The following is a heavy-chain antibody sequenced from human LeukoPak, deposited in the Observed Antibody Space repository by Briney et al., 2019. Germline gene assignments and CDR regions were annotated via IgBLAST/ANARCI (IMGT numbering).Heavy chain of an antibody. CDR1: GFTFSSYA. CDR3: ARTSSGWYDY. V-gene: IGHV3-21*01. Sequence: GGSLRLSCAASGFTFSSYAMHWVRQAPGKGLEWVSSISSSSSYIYYADSVKGRFTISRDNAKNSLYLQMNSLRAEDTAVYHCARTSSGWYDYWGQGTLVTVSS. CDR2: ISSSSSYI. D-gene: IGHD6-19*01. J-gene: IGHJ4*02.